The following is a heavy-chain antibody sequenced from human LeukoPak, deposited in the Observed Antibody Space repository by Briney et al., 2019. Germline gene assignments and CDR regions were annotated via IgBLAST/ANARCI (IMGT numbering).Heavy chain of an antibody. V-gene: IGHV1-2*02. Sequence: ASVKVSCKASGYTFIGYYMHWVRQAPGQGLEWMGWINPNSGGTNYAQKFQGRVTMTRDTSISTAYVELRRLRCDDTAVYYCARDYCSGGSCYLGAFDIWGQGTMVTVSS. D-gene: IGHD2-15*01. CDR3: ARDYCSGGSCYLGAFDI. CDR1: GYTFIGYY. CDR2: INPNSGGT. J-gene: IGHJ3*02.